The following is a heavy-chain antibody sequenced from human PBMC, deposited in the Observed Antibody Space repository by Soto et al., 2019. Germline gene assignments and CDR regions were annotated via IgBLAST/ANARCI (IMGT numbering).Heavy chain of an antibody. CDR2: IYYSGST. CDR3: ATYGSGTYKPTTFDY. Sequence: QVQLQESGPGLVKPSQTLSLTCTVSGGSISSGGYYWSWIRQHPGKGREWIGYIYYSGSTYYNPSLKSRGNIAVDTSKNQFSLKLSSVTAADTDVYYCATYGSGTYKPTTFDYWGQGTLVTVSS. CDR1: GGSISSGGYY. V-gene: IGHV4-31*03. J-gene: IGHJ4*02. D-gene: IGHD3-10*01.